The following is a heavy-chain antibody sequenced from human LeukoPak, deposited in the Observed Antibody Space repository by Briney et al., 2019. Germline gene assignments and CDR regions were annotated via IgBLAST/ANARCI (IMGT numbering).Heavy chain of an antibody. V-gene: IGHV3-23*01. CDR1: GFSFGSYG. Sequence: PGGSLRLSCVASGFSFGSYGMSWFRQAPGKGLVWVSTIHYSDGTTYYADSVKGRFTVSRDNSKNTLSLQMDNLRTEDTAVYYCAKGGGRPLDDAFDIWGQETMVTVSS. J-gene: IGHJ3*02. CDR2: IHYSDGTT. CDR3: AKGGGRPLDDAFDI.